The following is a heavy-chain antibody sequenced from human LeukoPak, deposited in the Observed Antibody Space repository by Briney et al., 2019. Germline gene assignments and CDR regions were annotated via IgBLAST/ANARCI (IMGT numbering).Heavy chain of an antibody. Sequence: SETLSLTCTVSGGSISSYYWSWIRQPPGKGLEWIGYIYYSGSTNYNPSPKSRVTISVDTSKNQFSLKLSSVTAADTAVYYCARDRYDSSGYYSDYWGQGTLVTVSS. CDR2: IYYSGST. CDR1: GGSISSYY. J-gene: IGHJ4*02. V-gene: IGHV4-59*01. CDR3: ARDRYDSSGYYSDY. D-gene: IGHD3-22*01.